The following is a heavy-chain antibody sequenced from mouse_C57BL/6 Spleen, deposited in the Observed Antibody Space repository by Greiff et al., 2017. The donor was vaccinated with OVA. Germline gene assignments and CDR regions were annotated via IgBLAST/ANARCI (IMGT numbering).Heavy chain of an antibody. Sequence: QVQLQQPGAELVMPGASVKLSCKASGYTFTSYWMHWVKQRPGQGLEWIGEIDPSDSYTNYNQKFKGKSTLTVDKSSSTPYMQLSSLTSEDSAVYYCARGLRRGYYAMDYWGQGTSVTVSS. CDR3: ARGLRRGYYAMDY. J-gene: IGHJ4*01. CDR2: IDPSDSYT. D-gene: IGHD2-4*01. CDR1: GYTFTSYW. V-gene: IGHV1-69*01.